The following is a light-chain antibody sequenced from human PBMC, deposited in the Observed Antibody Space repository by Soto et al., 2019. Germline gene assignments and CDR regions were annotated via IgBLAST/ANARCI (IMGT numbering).Light chain of an antibody. CDR2: TTS. Sequence: DIQMTQSPSSLSASVGDRVTVTCRASQSIGSDLNWYQQKPGKAPKLLIYTTSTLQTAAPSRFSGRGSGTDFNLTISSLQPEDCATSYCQQTYSTPRTFGQGTKVEIK. V-gene: IGKV1-39*01. CDR3: QQTYSTPRT. CDR1: QSIGSD. J-gene: IGKJ1*01.